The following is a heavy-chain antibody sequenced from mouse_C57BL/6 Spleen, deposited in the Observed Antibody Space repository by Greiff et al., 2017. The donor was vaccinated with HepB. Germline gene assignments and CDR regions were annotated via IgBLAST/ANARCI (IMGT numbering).Heavy chain of an antibody. Sequence: QVQLQQPGAELVMPGASVKLSCKASGYTFTSYWMHWVKQRPGQGLEWIGEIDPSDSYTNYNQKFKGKSTLTVDKSSSTAYMQLSSLTSEDSAVYYCALITTAGYWGQGTTLTVSS. V-gene: IGHV1-69*01. CDR3: ALITTAGY. J-gene: IGHJ2*01. CDR2: IDPSDSYT. D-gene: IGHD1-1*01. CDR1: GYTFTSYW.